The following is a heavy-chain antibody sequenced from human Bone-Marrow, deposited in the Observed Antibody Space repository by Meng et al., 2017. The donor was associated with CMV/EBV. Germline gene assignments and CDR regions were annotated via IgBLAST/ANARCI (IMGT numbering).Heavy chain of an antibody. Sequence: GESLKISCAASGFTFSSYDMHWVRQATGKGLEWVSAIGTAGDTYYPGSVKGRFTISRENAKNSLYLQMNSLRAGDTAVYYCARVVVVAATQGRTGWFDPWGQGTLVTVSS. V-gene: IGHV3-13*01. J-gene: IGHJ5*02. CDR3: ARVVVVAATQGRTGWFDP. CDR2: IGTAGDT. D-gene: IGHD2-15*01. CDR1: GFTFSSYD.